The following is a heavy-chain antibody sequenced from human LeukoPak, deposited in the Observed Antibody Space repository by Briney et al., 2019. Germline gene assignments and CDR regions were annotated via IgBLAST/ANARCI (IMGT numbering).Heavy chain of an antibody. J-gene: IGHJ4*02. D-gene: IGHD3-22*01. CDR2: ISYDGSNK. V-gene: IGHV3-30*18. CDR3: AKDSSGYYSGLYY. CDR1: GFTFSSYG. Sequence: PGGSLRLSCAASGFTFSSYGMHWVRQAPGKGLEWVAVISYDGSNKYYAVSVKGRFTISRDNSKNTLYLQMNSLRAEDTAVYYCAKDSSGYYSGLYYWGQGTLVTVSS.